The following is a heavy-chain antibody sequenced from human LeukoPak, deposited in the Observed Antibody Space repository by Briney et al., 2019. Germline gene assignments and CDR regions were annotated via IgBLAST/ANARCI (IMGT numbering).Heavy chain of an antibody. CDR3: ARGSPYSSSSLSGWFDP. CDR2: ISAYNGNT. CDR1: GYTFTSYG. V-gene: IGHV1-18*01. D-gene: IGHD6-6*01. J-gene: IGHJ5*02. Sequence: GASVKVSCKASGYTFTSYGISWVRQAPGQGLEWMGWISAYNGNTNYAQKLQGRVTMTTDTSTSTAYMELRSLRSDDTAVYYCARGSPYSSSSLSGWFDPWGQGTLVTVSS.